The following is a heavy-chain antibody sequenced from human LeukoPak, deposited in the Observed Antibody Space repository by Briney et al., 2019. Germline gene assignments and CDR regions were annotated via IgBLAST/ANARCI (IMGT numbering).Heavy chain of an antibody. Sequence: GGSLRLSCAASGFSFSVYSMAWVRQAPGKGLEWVSVINDRGGYIQDADSVKGRFTISRDNYQNTLFLQMNSLRAEATAVYYCVRERDRGIDVADDFDYWGQGTLVTVSS. V-gene: IGHV3-23*01. D-gene: IGHD6-19*01. CDR1: GFSFSVYS. CDR2: INDRGGYI. J-gene: IGHJ4*02. CDR3: VRERDRGIDVADDFDY.